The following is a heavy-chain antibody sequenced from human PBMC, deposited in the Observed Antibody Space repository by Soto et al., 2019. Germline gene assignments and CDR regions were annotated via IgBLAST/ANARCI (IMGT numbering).Heavy chain of an antibody. D-gene: IGHD3-10*01. V-gene: IGHV3-23*01. Sequence: GGSLRLSCAASGFTFSSYAMSWVRQAPGKGLEWVSGISGSGGSTYYADPVKGRFTISRDNSKNTLYLQVNSLRAEDTALYYCAKEFMVRGVPPLSFGMDVWGQGTTVTVSS. CDR3: AKEFMVRGVPPLSFGMDV. CDR1: GFTFSSYA. CDR2: ISGSGGST. J-gene: IGHJ6*02.